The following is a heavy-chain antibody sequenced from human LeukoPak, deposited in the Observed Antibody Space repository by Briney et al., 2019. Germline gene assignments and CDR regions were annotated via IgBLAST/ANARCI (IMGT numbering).Heavy chain of an antibody. CDR3: AREYQLLGTVYNYFDP. V-gene: IGHV1-8*01. CDR2: MNPNSGNT. D-gene: IGHD2-2*01. Sequence: GASVKVSCKASGYTFTSYDINWVRQATGQGLEWMGWMNPNSGNTGYAQKFQGRVTMTRNTSISTAYMELTSLRSEDTAVYYCAREYQLLGTVYNYFDPCGQGTLVTVSS. CDR1: GYTFTSYD. J-gene: IGHJ5*02.